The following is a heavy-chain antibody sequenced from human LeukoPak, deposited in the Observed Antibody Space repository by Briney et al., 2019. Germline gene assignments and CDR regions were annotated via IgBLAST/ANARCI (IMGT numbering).Heavy chain of an antibody. CDR2: ISYDGSNK. J-gene: IGHJ6*02. D-gene: IGHD4-23*01. V-gene: IGHV3-30-3*01. CDR3: ARETPQIYMTNGPNFGMDV. Sequence: PGGSLRLSRAASGFTFSSYAMHWVRQAPGKGLEWVAVISYDGSNKYYADSVKGRFTISRDNSKNTLYLQMNSLRAEDTAVYYCARETPQIYMTNGPNFGMDVWGQGTTVTVSS. CDR1: GFTFSSYA.